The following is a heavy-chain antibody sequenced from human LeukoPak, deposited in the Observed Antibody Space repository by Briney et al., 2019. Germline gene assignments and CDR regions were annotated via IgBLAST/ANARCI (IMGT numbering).Heavy chain of an antibody. CDR1: GVSVSSGSYY. CDR3: ARAGYCSGGSCYRNNWFDP. CDR2: IYYSGST. V-gene: IGHV4-61*01. Sequence: SETLSLTCTVSGVSVSSGSYYWSWIRQLPGKGLEWIGYIYYSGSTNYNPSLKSRVTISVDTSKNQFSLKLSSVTAADTAVYYCARAGYCSGGSCYRNNWFDPWGQGTLVTVSS. D-gene: IGHD2-15*01. J-gene: IGHJ5*02.